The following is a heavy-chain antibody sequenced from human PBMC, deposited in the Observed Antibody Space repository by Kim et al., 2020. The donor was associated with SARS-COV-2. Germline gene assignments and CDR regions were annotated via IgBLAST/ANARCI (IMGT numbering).Heavy chain of an antibody. CDR3: TRVPGKTLTFLYAFD. CDR2: IRSDVNGYST. D-gene: IGHD1-1*01. J-gene: IGHJ3*02. Sequence: GGSLRLSCGASGFTFSDSAMHWVRRAPGKGLEWVGRIRSDVNGYSTAYSASVRCSFTISRYDSRNTAYLHMNSLKSEDTAVYYCTRVPGKTLTFLYAFD. CDR1: GFTFSDSA. V-gene: IGHV3-73*01.